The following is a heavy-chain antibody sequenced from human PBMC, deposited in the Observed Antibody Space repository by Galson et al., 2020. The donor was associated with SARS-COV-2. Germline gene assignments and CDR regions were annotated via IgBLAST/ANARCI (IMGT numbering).Heavy chain of an antibody. CDR2: IYYSGST. CDR3: ARGAGMYYYDSSGYYNYWYFDL. J-gene: IGHJ2*01. D-gene: IGHD3-22*01. Sequence: SETLSLTCTVSGGSISSYYWSWIRQPPGKGLEWIGYIYYSGSTNYNPTRKSRVTISVDTSKNQFSLKLSSVTAADTAVYYCARGAGMYYYDSSGYYNYWYFDLWGRGTLVTVSS. CDR1: GGSISSYY. V-gene: IGHV4-59*01.